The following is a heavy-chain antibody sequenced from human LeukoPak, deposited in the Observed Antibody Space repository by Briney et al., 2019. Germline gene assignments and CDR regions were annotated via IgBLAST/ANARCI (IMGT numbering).Heavy chain of an antibody. J-gene: IGHJ4*02. V-gene: IGHV3-21*01. CDR3: ARVGIAVPGIDY. CDR1: GFIFSSYT. Sequence: GGSLRLSCAASGFIFSSYTLNWVRQAPGKGLEWVSSISSSSTYIYYADSVKGRFTISRDNAKNSLYLQMNSVTAEDTALYYCARVGIAVPGIDYWGQGSLVTVSS. D-gene: IGHD6-19*01. CDR2: ISSSSTYI.